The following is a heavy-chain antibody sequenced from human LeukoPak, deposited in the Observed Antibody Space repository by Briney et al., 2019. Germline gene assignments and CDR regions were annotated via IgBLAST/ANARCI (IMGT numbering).Heavy chain of an antibody. V-gene: IGHV4-59*01. Sequence: SETLSLTCTVSGGSISSYYWSWIRQPPGKGLEWIGYNYYSGSTNYNPSLKSRVTISVDTSKNQFSLKLSSVTAADTAVYYCARVRKGYFDWLLFDYWGQGTLVTVSS. J-gene: IGHJ4*02. D-gene: IGHD3-9*01. CDR3: ARVRKGYFDWLLFDY. CDR1: GGSISSYY. CDR2: NYYSGST.